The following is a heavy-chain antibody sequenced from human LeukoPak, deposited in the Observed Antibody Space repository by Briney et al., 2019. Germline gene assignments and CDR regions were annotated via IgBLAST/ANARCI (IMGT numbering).Heavy chain of an antibody. CDR3: AAGRVANQYYYYGMDV. D-gene: IGHD2-15*01. Sequence: SVKVSCKASGGTFSSYAISWVRQAPGQGLEWMGRIIPILGIANYAQKFQGRVTITADKSTSTAYMELSSLRSEDTAVYYCAAGRVANQYYYYGMDVWGQGTTVTVSS. CDR2: IIPILGIA. CDR1: GGTFSSYA. V-gene: IGHV1-69*04. J-gene: IGHJ6*02.